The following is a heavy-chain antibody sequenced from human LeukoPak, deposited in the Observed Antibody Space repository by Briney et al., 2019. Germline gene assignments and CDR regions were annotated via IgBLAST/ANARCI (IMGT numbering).Heavy chain of an antibody. V-gene: IGHV3-48*03. Sequence: GGSLRLSCAASGFTFSSYEMNWVRRAPGKGLEWVSYISSSGSTIYYADSVKGRFTISRDNAKNSLYLQLNSLRAEDTAVYYYAELGITMIGGVWGKGTTVTISS. CDR3: AELGITMIGGV. CDR1: GFTFSSYE. D-gene: IGHD3-10*02. CDR2: ISSSGSTI. J-gene: IGHJ6*04.